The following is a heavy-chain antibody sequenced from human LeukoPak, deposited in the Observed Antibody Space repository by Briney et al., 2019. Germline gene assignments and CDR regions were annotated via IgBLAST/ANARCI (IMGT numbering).Heavy chain of an antibody. J-gene: IGHJ5*02. D-gene: IGHD3-22*01. Sequence: ASVKVSCKASGYTFTSYGISWVRQAPGQGLEWMGWISAYNGNTNYAQKLQGRVTMTTVTSTSTAYMELRSLRSDDTAVYYCARDPDSSGYYGNWFDPWGQGTLVTVSS. CDR1: GYTFTSYG. V-gene: IGHV1-18*01. CDR2: ISAYNGNT. CDR3: ARDPDSSGYYGNWFDP.